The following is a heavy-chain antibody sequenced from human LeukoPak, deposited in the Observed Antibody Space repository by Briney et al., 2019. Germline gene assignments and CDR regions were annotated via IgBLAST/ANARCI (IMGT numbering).Heavy chain of an antibody. Sequence: GGSLRLSCTATGLTFSNFPMHWVRQAPGKGLEWVAVISYDGNTKYYADSVKGRFAITRDNSKNTLFLQMNSLRAEDTAVYYCAREAIGTTKLDDAFDIWGQGTMVTVSS. V-gene: IGHV3-30*09. D-gene: IGHD1-1*01. J-gene: IGHJ3*02. CDR2: ISYDGNTK. CDR1: GLTFSNFP. CDR3: AREAIGTTKLDDAFDI.